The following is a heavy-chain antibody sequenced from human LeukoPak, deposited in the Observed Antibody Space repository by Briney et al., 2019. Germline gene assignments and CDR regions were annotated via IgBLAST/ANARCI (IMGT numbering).Heavy chain of an antibody. D-gene: IGHD3-3*01. CDR2: MNPNSGNT. V-gene: IGHV1-8*03. CDR1: GYTFTSYD. Sequence: ASVKVSCKASGYTFTSYDINWVRQATGQGLEWMGWMNPNSGNTGYAQKFQGRVTITRNTSISTAYMELSSLRSEDTAVYYCARAAYYDFWSGYRSYWYFDLWGRGTLVTVSS. CDR3: ARAAYYDFWSGYRSYWYFDL. J-gene: IGHJ2*01.